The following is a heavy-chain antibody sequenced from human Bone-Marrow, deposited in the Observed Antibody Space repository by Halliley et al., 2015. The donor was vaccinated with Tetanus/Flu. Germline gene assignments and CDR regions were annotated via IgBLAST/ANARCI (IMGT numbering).Heavy chain of an antibody. J-gene: IGHJ5*02. CDR2: IKTKTDGETT. CDR3: TTERALVLS. V-gene: IGHV3-15*01. Sequence: SWVRQAPGKGLEWIGRIKTKTDGETTDYAAPVKGRFILSRDDSKYTVYLQMNSLKMDDTAVYYCTTERALVLSWGQGTLVTVPS.